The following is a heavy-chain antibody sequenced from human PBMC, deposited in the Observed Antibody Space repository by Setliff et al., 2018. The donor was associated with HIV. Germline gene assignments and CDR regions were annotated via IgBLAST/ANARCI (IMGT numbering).Heavy chain of an antibody. D-gene: IGHD3-3*01. CDR3: ARQSGYTRGWDIFGLVAGSFDI. Sequence: SETLSLTCNVSDGSISSSSYYWAWIRQPPGKGLEWIGTIYYSGNTYYRPSLKSRVTVSIDTSKNQFPLRLNSVTAADTAVYYCARQSGYTRGWDIFGLVAGSFDIWGRGQWSPSPQ. CDR1: DGSISSSSYY. CDR2: IYYSGNT. J-gene: IGHJ3*02. V-gene: IGHV4-39*01.